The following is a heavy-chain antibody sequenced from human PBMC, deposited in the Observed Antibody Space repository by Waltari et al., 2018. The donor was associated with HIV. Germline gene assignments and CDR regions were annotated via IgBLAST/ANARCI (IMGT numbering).Heavy chain of an antibody. CDR2: LISFLEIA. V-gene: IGHV1-69*04. CDR3: ARADVVGVGEADLSL. D-gene: IGHD1-26*01. J-gene: IGHJ4*02. CDR1: GGNFNIHG. Sequence: QVQLIQSGAEVKKPGSSVKVSCKASGGNFNIHGLNWVRQAPGQGLEWMGRLISFLEIANYARQFQGRVTITADKSTNTAYMELSSLKSEDTAVYYCARADVVGVGEADLSLWGQGTLVTVSS.